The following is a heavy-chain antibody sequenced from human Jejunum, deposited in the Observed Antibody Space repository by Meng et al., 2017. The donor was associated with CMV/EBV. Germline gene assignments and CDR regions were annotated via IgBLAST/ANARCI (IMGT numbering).Heavy chain of an antibody. CDR3: ARVGVGGHDDY. CDR2: TRKKLNSDST. Sequence: VASGFTFSDHFMDWVRQAPGKGLEWVGRTRKKLNSDSTTYAASVKGRFTISREDSENSLYLQMNSLKIEDTAVYYCARVGVGGHDDYWGQGTLVTVSS. V-gene: IGHV3-72*01. D-gene: IGHD5-12*01. J-gene: IGHJ4*02. CDR1: GFTFSDHF.